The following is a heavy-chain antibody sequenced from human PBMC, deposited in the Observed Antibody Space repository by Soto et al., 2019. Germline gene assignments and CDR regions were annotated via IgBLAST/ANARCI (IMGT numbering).Heavy chain of an antibody. CDR3: VRGPDYEGYFDY. D-gene: IGHD3-22*01. J-gene: IGHJ4*02. V-gene: IGHV1-69*12. CDR1: GTTFSNFA. Sequence: QVRLVQSGAEVKKTGSSVKVSCEPSGTTFSNFAIGWVRQAPGQGLEWMGGIILPFGTPNYAQKFQGRVTISADESMTTAYMELRGLRSEDTAVYYCVRGPDYEGYFDYWGQGTLVTVSS. CDR2: IILPFGTP.